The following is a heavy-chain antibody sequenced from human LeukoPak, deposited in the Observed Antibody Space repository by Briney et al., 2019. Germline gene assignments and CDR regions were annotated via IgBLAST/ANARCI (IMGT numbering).Heavy chain of an antibody. V-gene: IGHV4-59*11. Sequence: PSETLSLTCTVSGGSISGHYWSWVRQPPGEGLEWIGYIYYSGRTNYNPSLESRVTFSVDTSKNQFSLMLSSVTAADTAVYYCARYFALASSSYYYYMDVWGEGITVTVSS. J-gene: IGHJ6*03. CDR3: ARYFALASSSYYYYMDV. CDR1: GGSISGHY. D-gene: IGHD3-9*01. CDR2: IYYSGRT.